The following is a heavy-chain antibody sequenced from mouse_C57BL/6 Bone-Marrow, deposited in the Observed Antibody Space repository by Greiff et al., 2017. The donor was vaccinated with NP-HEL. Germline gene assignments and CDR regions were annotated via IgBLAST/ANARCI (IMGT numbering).Heavy chain of an antibody. J-gene: IGHJ2*01. CDR2: IYPRSGNP. V-gene: IGHV1-81*01. CDR1: GYTFTSYG. Sequence: VKLMESGAELARPGASVKLSCKASGYTFTSYGLSWVRQRTGPGLEWIGEIYPRSGNPYYNEKFKGKATLTADKSSSTAYMERRSLTSEDSAVYFCARGTGFDYWGQGTTLTVSS. D-gene: IGHD4-1*01. CDR3: ARGTGFDY.